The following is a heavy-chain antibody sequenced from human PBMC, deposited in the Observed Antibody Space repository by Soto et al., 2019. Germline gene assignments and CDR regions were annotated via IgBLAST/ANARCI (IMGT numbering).Heavy chain of an antibody. D-gene: IGHD2-15*01. V-gene: IGHV3-66*01. Sequence: GGSLRLSCAASGFTVSSNYMSWVRQAPGKGLEWVSVIYSGGSTYYAYSVKGRFTISRDNSKNTLYLQMNSLRAEDTAVYYCARDGFPCSGGSCYYFDYWGQGTLVTVSS. CDR3: ARDGFPCSGGSCYYFDY. CDR2: IYSGGST. CDR1: GFTVSSNY. J-gene: IGHJ4*02.